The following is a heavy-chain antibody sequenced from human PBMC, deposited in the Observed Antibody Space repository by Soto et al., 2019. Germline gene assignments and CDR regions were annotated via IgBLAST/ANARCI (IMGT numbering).Heavy chain of an antibody. CDR1: GGSISSSSYY. CDR3: ARFSGSYYYGMDV. Sequence: PSETLSLTCTVSGGSISSSSYYWGWIRQPPGKGLEWIGSIYYSGSTYYNPSLKSRVTISVDTSKNQFSLKLSSVTAADTAVYYCARFSGSYYYGMDVWGQGTTVTVS. J-gene: IGHJ6*02. V-gene: IGHV4-39*01. CDR2: IYYSGST. D-gene: IGHD1-26*01.